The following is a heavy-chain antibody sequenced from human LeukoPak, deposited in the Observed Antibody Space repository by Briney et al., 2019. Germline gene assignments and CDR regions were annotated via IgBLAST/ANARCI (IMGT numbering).Heavy chain of an antibody. D-gene: IGHD3-3*01. J-gene: IGHJ4*02. CDR1: GFTFSSYE. CDR2: ISSSGSTI. CDR3: ARDSFWSGSVPGY. V-gene: IGHV3-48*03. Sequence: PGGSLRLSCAASGFTFSSYEMNWVRQAPGKGLEWVSYISSSGSTIYYADSVKGRFTISRDNAKNSLYLQMNSLRAEDTAVYYCARDSFWSGSVPGYWGQGTLVTVSS.